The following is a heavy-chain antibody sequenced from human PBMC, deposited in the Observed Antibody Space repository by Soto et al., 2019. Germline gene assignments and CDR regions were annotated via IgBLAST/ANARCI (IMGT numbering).Heavy chain of an antibody. V-gene: IGHV2-5*02. CDR1: GFSLSTSGVG. CDR2: IYWDDDK. D-gene: IGHD7-27*01. CDR3: AHSLIPNWGSRGAFDY. J-gene: IGHJ4*02. Sequence: QITLKESGPTLVKPTQTLTLTCTFSGFSLSTSGVGVGWIRQPPGKALEWLALIYWDDDKRYSPSLKSRLTITNDPSKNRVVLTMTHIDPVDTATYYCAHSLIPNWGSRGAFDYWGQGTLVTVSS.